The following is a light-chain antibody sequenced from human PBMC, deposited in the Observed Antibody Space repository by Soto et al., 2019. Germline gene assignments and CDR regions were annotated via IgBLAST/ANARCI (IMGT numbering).Light chain of an antibody. J-gene: IGLJ2*01. V-gene: IGLV2-14*01. CDR1: SSDVGGYNY. Sequence: QSVLTQPASVSGSPGQSITISCTGTSSDVGGYNYVSWYQQHPGKAPKLMIYNVSNRPSGVSNRFSGSRSGNTASLTISGLRAEDEGHYYCSSFTSTNTVLFGGGTKLTVL. CDR2: NVS. CDR3: SSFTSTNTVL.